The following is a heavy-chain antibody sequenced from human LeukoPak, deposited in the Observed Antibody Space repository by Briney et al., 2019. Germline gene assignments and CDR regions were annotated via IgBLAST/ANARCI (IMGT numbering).Heavy chain of an antibody. CDR2: IVGNGGST. J-gene: IGHJ1*01. CDR1: GFTFSNYA. CDR3: SKRGDYDVLPGYYDSDF. D-gene: IGHD3-9*01. V-gene: IGHV3-23*01. Sequence: PGASVRLSCAASGFTFSNYAMSWVRQAPGKGLEWVSAIVGNGGSTFYADSVRGRSSISSDNSKNTLFLQMNSLRVEDTALYYCSKRGDYDVLPGYYDSDFWRQGPLVSVSS.